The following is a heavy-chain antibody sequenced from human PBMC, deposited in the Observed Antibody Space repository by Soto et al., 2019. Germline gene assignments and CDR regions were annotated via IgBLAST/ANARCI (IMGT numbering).Heavy chain of an antibody. CDR1: WFNFKAYG. CDR3: AVGGGDLSLTPFDY. V-gene: IGHV3-30-3*01. Sequence: VGSLRLSCVASWFNFKAYGMHWVRQAPGKGLEWVAVISTDGTNQHHADSVKGRFTISRNNFKNTLYLQMNSLRPEDTAVYFCAVGGGDLSLTPFDYWGQGTLVTVSS. CDR2: ISTDGTNQ. D-gene: IGHD3-16*02. J-gene: IGHJ4*02.